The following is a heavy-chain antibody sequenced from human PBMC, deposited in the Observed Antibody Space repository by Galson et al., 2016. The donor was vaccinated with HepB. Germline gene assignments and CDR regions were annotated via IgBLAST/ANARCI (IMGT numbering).Heavy chain of an antibody. Sequence: SLRLSCADSGFTFSTYGMHWVRQAPGEGLEWVAAISFEGNKQHYADSVKGRFTVSRDNAKNSLYLQMNSLRAEDTAVYYCVKSGTLILEGDYYHYMDVWGKGTTVTVSS. D-gene: IGHD1-1*01. CDR2: ISFEGNKQ. J-gene: IGHJ6*03. CDR3: VKSGTLILEGDYYHYMDV. V-gene: IGHV3-30*18. CDR1: GFTFSTYG.